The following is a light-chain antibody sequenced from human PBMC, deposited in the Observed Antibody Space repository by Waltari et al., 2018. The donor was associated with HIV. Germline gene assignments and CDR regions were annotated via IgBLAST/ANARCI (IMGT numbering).Light chain of an antibody. CDR3: LQSYSTPMYT. CDR2: AAS. J-gene: IGKJ2*01. Sequence: DIQMTQSPSSLSTSVGDRVTITCRASQSISSYLNWYQHKPGKAPKLLIYAASSLQSGVPSRFSGSGSGTDFTLTISSLQPEDFATYYCLQSYSTPMYTFGQGTKLEIK. V-gene: IGKV1-39*01. CDR1: QSISSY.